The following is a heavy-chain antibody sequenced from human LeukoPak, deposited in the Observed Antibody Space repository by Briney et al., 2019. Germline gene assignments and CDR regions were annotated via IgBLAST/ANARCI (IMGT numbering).Heavy chain of an antibody. CDR3: ARDAYNSHAFDI. D-gene: IGHD5-24*01. CDR2: ISYDGSNK. CDR1: GFTFSSYA. V-gene: IGHV3-30-3*01. Sequence: GGSLRLSCAASGFTFSSYAMHWVRQAPGKGLEWVAVISYDGSNKYYADSVKGRFTISRDNSKNTLYLQMNSLRAEDTAVYYCARDAYNSHAFDIWGQGTMVTVSS. J-gene: IGHJ3*02.